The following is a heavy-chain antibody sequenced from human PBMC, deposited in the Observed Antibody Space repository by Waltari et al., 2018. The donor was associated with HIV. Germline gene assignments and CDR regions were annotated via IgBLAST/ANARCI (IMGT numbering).Heavy chain of an antibody. CDR3: ASGGSAVTYFDF. Sequence: QVRLVQSGAEVKKPGSSVKVSCKASGGSFSTYAVAWVRQAPGHGLEWMGGIIPMLDTTNYAQKFQGRVTITADKSTNTAYLEVSRLSSEDTAIYFCASGGSAVTYFDFWGQGTMVNVSS. J-gene: IGHJ4*02. CDR2: IIPMLDTT. CDR1: GGSFSTYA. D-gene: IGHD4-17*01. V-gene: IGHV1-69*06.